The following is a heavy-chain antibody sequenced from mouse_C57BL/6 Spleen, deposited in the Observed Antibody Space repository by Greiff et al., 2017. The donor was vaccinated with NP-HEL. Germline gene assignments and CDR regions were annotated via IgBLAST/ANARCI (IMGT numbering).Heavy chain of an antibody. CDR2: IYPGDGDT. J-gene: IGHJ2*01. D-gene: IGHD1-1*01. CDR3: ASITTVEYYFDY. V-gene: IGHV1-82*01. Sequence: QVQLKESGPELVKPGASVKISCKASGYAFSSSWMNWVKQRPGKGLEWIGRIYPGDGDTNYNGKFKGKATLTADKSSSTAYMQLSSLTSEDSAVYFCASITTVEYYFDYWGQGTTLTVSS. CDR1: GYAFSSSW.